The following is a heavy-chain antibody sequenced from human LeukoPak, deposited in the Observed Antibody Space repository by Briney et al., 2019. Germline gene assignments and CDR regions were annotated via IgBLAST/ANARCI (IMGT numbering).Heavy chain of an antibody. CDR1: GGSFSGYY. CDR2: INHSGST. CDR3: ARVRTGWFDP. V-gene: IGHV4-34*01. J-gene: IGHJ5*02. Sequence: ASEPLSLTCAVYGGSFSGYYWSWIRQPPGKGLEWIGEINHSGSTNYNPPLKSRVTISVDTSKNQFSLKLSSVTAADTAVYYCARVRTGWFDPWGQGTLVTVSS. D-gene: IGHD3-10*01.